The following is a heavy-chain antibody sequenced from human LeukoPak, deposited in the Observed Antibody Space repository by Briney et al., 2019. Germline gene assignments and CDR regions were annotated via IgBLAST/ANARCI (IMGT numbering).Heavy chain of an antibody. D-gene: IGHD1-26*01. CDR3: AKGHSGSYCFDY. J-gene: IGHJ4*02. CDR1: GFAFSSYA. CDR2: ISGSGGST. V-gene: IGHV3-23*01. Sequence: GGSLRLSCAASGFAFSSYAMSWVRQAPGKGLEWVSAISGSGGSTYYADSVKGRFTISRDNSKNTLYLQMNSLRAEDTAVYYCAKGHSGSYCFDYWGQGTLVTVSS.